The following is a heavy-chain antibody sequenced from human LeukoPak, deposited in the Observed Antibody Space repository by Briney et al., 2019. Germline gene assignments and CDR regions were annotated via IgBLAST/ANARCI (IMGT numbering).Heavy chain of an antibody. J-gene: IGHJ4*02. D-gene: IGHD3-10*01. Sequence: PSETLSLTCTVSGGSTSSYYWSWIRQPPGKGLEWIGYIYYSGSTNYNPSLKSRVTISVDTSKNQFSLKLSSVTAADTAVYYCARDLDRYGSGSYWGQGTLVTVSS. V-gene: IGHV4-59*01. CDR2: IYYSGST. CDR3: ARDLDRYGSGSY. CDR1: GGSTSSYY.